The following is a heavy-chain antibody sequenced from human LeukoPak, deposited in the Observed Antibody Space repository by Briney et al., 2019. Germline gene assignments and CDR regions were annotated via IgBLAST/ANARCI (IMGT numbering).Heavy chain of an antibody. V-gene: IGHV1-2*02. CDR2: LHPNNGAT. Sequence: GDSVKVSCKASGYTFTGSGWYLYWLRQAPGQGLECVGWLHPNNGATGYAQKFQGRVAMTTDTSISTAYMELSRLRPDDTAIYYCARDGPAQMVDFDYWGQGTLVTVPS. CDR1: GYTFTGSGWY. CDR3: ARDGPAQMVDFDY. J-gene: IGHJ4*02. D-gene: IGHD3-10*01.